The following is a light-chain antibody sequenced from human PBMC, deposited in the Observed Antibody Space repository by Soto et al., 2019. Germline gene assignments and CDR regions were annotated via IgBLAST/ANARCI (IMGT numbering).Light chain of an antibody. CDR2: EDN. Sequence: NFMLTQPHSVSESPGKTVTISCTRSSGSIASNYVQWYQQRPGSAPTTVIYEDNQRPSGVPDRFSGSIDSSSNSASLTISGLKTEDEADCYCQSYDSSNPRVFGGGTKLTVL. CDR1: SGSIASNY. CDR3: QSYDSSNPRV. J-gene: IGLJ2*01. V-gene: IGLV6-57*04.